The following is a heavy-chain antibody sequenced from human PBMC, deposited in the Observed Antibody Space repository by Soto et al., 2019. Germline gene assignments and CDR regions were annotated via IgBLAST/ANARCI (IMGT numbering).Heavy chain of an antibody. Sequence: ASETLSLTCTVSGGSISSYYWSWIRQPAGKGLEWIGRIYTSGSTNYNPSLKSRVTMSVDTSKNQFSLKLSSVTAADTAVYYCARDSPLWPGVFVIGRNWFDPWGQGTLVTVSS. V-gene: IGHV4-4*07. D-gene: IGHD3-10*01. J-gene: IGHJ5*02. CDR1: GGSISSYY. CDR3: ARDSPLWPGVFVIGRNWFDP. CDR2: IYTSGST.